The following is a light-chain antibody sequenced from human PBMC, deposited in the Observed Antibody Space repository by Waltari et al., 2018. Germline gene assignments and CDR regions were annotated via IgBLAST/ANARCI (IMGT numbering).Light chain of an antibody. CDR1: SSDVGGPHY. Sequence: QSALTQPASVSGSPGQSITISCTGTSSDVGGPHYVSWYQQHPGKAPKLMISGVSNRPSGVSNRYSGSKSGNTASLTISGLQAEDEADYYCSSYTSSSTYVVFGGGTKLTVL. CDR2: GVS. CDR3: SSYTSSSTYVV. V-gene: IGLV2-14*01. J-gene: IGLJ2*01.